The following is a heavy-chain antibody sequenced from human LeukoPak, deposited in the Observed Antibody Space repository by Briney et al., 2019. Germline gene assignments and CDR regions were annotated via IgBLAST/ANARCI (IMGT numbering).Heavy chain of an antibody. V-gene: IGHV3-30*02. D-gene: IGHD5-18*01. Sequence: PGGSLRLSCAASGFTFSSYGMHWVRQAPGKGLEWVAFIRYDGSNKYYADSVKGRFTISRDNSKNTLYLQMNSLRAEDTAVYYCAKDRYSYGYLIDYWGQGTLVTVSS. CDR2: IRYDGSNK. CDR3: AKDRYSYGYLIDY. J-gene: IGHJ4*02. CDR1: GFTFSSYG.